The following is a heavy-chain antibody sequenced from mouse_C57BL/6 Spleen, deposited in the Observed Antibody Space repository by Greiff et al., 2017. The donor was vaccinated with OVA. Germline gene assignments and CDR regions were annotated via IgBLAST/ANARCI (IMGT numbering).Heavy chain of an antibody. Sequence: VQLQQSGPELVKPGASVKIPCKASGYTFPDYNMDWVKQSHGKSLEWIGDINPNNGGTIYNQKFKGKATLTVDKSSSTAYMELRSLTSEDTAVYYCARRQASKTWDYAFAYWGQGTLVTVSA. CDR1: GYTFPDYN. D-gene: IGHD2-4*01. CDR3: ARRQASKTWDYAFAY. V-gene: IGHV1-18*01. J-gene: IGHJ3*01. CDR2: INPNNGGT.